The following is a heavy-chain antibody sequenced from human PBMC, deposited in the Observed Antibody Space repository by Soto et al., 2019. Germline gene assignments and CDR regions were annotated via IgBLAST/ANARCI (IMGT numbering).Heavy chain of an antibody. Sequence: EVQLVESGGGLVQPGGSLRLSCVASGFTFNDYWMHWVRQAPRKGLVWVSRLNSYGSSGYYGDSMKGQFTICRDNAKHTLYRPINSLRDEDTAVYYCARGLKYKYGMDVWGQGTTVTVSS. CDR1: GFTFNDYW. D-gene: IGHD1-20*01. CDR3: ARGLKYKYGMDV. CDR2: LNSYGSSG. J-gene: IGHJ6*02. V-gene: IGHV3-74*01.